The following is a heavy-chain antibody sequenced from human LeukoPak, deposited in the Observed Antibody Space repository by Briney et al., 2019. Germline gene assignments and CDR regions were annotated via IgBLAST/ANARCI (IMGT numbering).Heavy chain of an antibody. CDR3: ARLERGGAIDY. Sequence: ASVKVSCKASGYTFTGYYMHWVRQAPGQRLEWMGWINAGNGNTKYSQKFQGRVTITRDTSASTAYMELSSLRSEDTAVYYCARLERGGAIDYWGQGTLVTVSS. CDR2: INAGNGNT. V-gene: IGHV1-3*01. J-gene: IGHJ4*02. D-gene: IGHD1-1*01. CDR1: GYTFTGYY.